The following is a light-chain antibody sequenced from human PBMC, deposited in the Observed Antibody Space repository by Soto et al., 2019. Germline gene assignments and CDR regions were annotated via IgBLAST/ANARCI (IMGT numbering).Light chain of an antibody. CDR3: HQRSAWPLT. V-gene: IGKV3-11*01. CDR1: QSVSSN. Sequence: EIVLTQSPATLSLSPGESATLSCRASQSVSSNLAWYQQKPGQAPRLLIYDASSRASGIPARFSGSGSGTDFTLTINSLEPEDFAVYYCHQRSAWPLTVGGGTKVEI. CDR2: DAS. J-gene: IGKJ4*01.